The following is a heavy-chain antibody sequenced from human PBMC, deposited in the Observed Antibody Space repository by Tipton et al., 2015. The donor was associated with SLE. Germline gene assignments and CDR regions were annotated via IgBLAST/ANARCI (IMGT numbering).Heavy chain of an antibody. J-gene: IGHJ5*01. CDR3: ARFHLKSWYEFDS. CDR2: TYNNDRT. V-gene: IGHV4-59*11. D-gene: IGHD6-13*01. Sequence: TLSLTCSVSGVSIRSHYWAWIRQSPGQGLEWIVSTYNNDRTKYNPSLQSRVTVSVDTSRNQLSLKLSSVTAADTAVYYCARFHLKSWYEFDSWGQGTLVTVSS. CDR1: GVSIRSHY.